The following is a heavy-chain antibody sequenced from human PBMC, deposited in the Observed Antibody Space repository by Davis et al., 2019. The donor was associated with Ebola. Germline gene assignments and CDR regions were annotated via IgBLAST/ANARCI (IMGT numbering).Heavy chain of an antibody. V-gene: IGHV4-4*02. D-gene: IGHD1-26*01. CDR1: GGSISSSNW. CDR2: INHSGST. CDR3: ARATSQGATVFDY. J-gene: IGHJ4*02. Sequence: PSETLSLTCAVSGGSISSSNWWSWIRQPPGKGLEWIGEINHSGSTNSNPALKSRVTISVDKSKKQFSLKLSSVTAADTAVYYCARATSQGATVFDYWGQGTLVTVSS.